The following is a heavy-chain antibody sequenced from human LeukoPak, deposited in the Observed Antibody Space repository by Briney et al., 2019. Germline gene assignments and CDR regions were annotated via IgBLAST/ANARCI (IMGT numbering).Heavy chain of an antibody. CDR1: GGTFSSYA. V-gene: IGHV1-69*05. CDR3: AREGGSYYRPLAFDY. D-gene: IGHD1-26*01. J-gene: IGHJ4*02. CDR2: IIPIFGTA. Sequence: ASVKVSCKASGGTFSSYAISWVRQAPGQGLERMGGIIPIFGTANYAQKFQGRVTITTDESTSTAYMELSSLRSEDTAVYYCAREGGSYYRPLAFDYWGQGTLVTVSS.